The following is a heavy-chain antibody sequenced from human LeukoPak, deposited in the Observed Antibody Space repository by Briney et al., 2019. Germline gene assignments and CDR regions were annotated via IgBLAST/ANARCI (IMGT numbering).Heavy chain of an antibody. D-gene: IGHD3-22*01. J-gene: IGHJ4*02. V-gene: IGHV4-34*01. CDR1: GGSFSGYY. Sequence: SETLSLTCAVYGGSFSGYYWSWIRQPPGKGLEWIGEINHSGSTNYNPSLKSRVTISVDTSKNQFSLKLSSVTAADTAVYYCARQGDYYDSSGYYGFDYWGQGTLVTVSS. CDR3: ARQGDYYDSSGYYGFDY. CDR2: INHSGST.